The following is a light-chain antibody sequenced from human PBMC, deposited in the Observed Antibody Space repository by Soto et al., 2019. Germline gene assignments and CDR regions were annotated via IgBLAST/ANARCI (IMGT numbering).Light chain of an antibody. CDR2: SNS. J-gene: IGLJ3*02. CDR3: AAWDDSLNGWV. CDR1: SSNIGSDT. Sequence: QTVVTQPPSASGTPGQRVTISCYGSSSNIGSDTVYWYQQLPGTAPKLLIYSNSQRPSGVPDRFSGSKSGTSASLAISGLQSEDEADYYCAAWDDSLNGWVFGGGTKVTVL. V-gene: IGLV1-44*01.